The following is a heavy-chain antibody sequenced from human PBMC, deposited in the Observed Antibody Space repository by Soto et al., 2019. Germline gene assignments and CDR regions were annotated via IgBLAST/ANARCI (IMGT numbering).Heavy chain of an antibody. V-gene: IGHV1-18*01. CDR2: ISAYNGNT. D-gene: IGHD5-12*01. Sequence: ASVKVSCKASGYTFTSYCISWVRQAPGQGLEWMGWISAYNGNTNYAQKLQGRVTMTTDTSTSTAYMELRSLRSDDTAVYYCARCGYSGYDFLDYYMDVWGKGTTVTVSS. CDR3: ARCGYSGYDFLDYYMDV. J-gene: IGHJ6*03. CDR1: GYTFTSYC.